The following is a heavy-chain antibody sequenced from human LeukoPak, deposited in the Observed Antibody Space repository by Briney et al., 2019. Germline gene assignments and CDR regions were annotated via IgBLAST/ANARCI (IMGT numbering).Heavy chain of an antibody. D-gene: IGHD3-9*01. Sequence: GGSLRLSCAASGFTFSTYGMHWVRQAPGKGLEWVAFIQHDGSNKYYADSVKGRFTISRDSSENPLYLQMSSLRPEDTAVYYCAKDVGNDLTGYYNWFDPWGQGTLVTVSS. J-gene: IGHJ5*02. CDR2: IQHDGSNK. CDR1: GFTFSTYG. CDR3: AKDVGNDLTGYYNWFDP. V-gene: IGHV3-30*02.